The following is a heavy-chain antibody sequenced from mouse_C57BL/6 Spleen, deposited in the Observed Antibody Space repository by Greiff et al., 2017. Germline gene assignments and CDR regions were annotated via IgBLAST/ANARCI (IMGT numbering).Heavy chain of an antibody. CDR3: ARCRASTMVTTRGYYFDY. J-gene: IGHJ2*01. CDR2: INPNYGTT. Sequence: EVQLQQSGPELVKPGASVKISCKASGYSFTDYNMNWVKQSNGKSLEWIGVINPNYGTTSYNQKFKGKATLTVDQSSSTAYMQLNSLTSEDSAVYYCARCRASTMVTTRGYYFDYWGQGTTLTVSS. CDR1: GYSFTDYN. V-gene: IGHV1-39*01. D-gene: IGHD2-2*01.